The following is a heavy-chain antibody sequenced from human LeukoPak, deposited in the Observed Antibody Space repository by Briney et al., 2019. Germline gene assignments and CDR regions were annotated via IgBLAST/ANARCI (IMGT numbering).Heavy chain of an antibody. CDR3: AGEYCSGGSCRQGFDY. CDR1: GYTFTDYY. Sequence: ASVKVSCKASGYTFTDYYMHWVRQAPGQGLEWMGWINPNSGDTNHAQNFQGRVTLTRDTSISSAYMELSSLRSDDSAVYYCAGEYCSGGSCRQGFDYWGQGTLVTVSS. V-gene: IGHV1-2*02. J-gene: IGHJ4*02. D-gene: IGHD2-15*01. CDR2: INPNSGDT.